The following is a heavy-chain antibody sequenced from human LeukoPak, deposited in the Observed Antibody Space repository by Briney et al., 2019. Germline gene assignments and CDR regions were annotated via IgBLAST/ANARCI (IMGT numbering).Heavy chain of an antibody. CDR3: AKGTLESCSGSRCYPFDY. CDR2: ITGGGTNT. D-gene: IGHD2-15*01. V-gene: IGHV3-23*01. J-gene: IGHJ4*02. CDR1: RFTFTTYA. Sequence: PGGSLRLSCVASRFTFTTYAMAWVRQAPGKKQECVAVITGGGTNTYHADSVKGRFTISRDNSKNTLSLQMNSLRVEDTAKYYCAKGTLESCSGSRCYPFDYWGQGTLVTVSS.